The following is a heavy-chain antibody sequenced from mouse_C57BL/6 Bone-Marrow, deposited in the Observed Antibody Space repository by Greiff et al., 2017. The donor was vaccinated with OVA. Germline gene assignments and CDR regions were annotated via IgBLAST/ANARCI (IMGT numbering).Heavy chain of an antibody. D-gene: IGHD2-4*01. Sequence: QVQLQQSGPELVKPGASVKISCKASGYAFSSSWMNWVKQRPGKGLEWIGRIYPGDGDTNYNGKFKGKATLTADKSSSTAYMQLSSLTSEDSAVXFCARRRGYDYDWYFDVWGTGTTVTVSS. CDR2: IYPGDGDT. V-gene: IGHV1-82*01. CDR1: GYAFSSSW. J-gene: IGHJ1*03. CDR3: ARRRGYDYDWYFDV.